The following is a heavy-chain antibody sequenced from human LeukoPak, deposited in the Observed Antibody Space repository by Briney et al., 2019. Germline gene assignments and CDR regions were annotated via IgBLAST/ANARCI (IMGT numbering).Heavy chain of an antibody. V-gene: IGHV3-33*06. CDR2: IWYDGSNK. Sequence: GGSLRLSCAASGFTFSSYGMHRVRQAPGKGLEWVAVIWYDGSNKYYADSVKGRFTISRDNSKNTLYLQMNSLRAEDTAVYYCAKGMYDYVWGSYEPAFDYWGQGTLVTVSS. CDR1: GFTFSSYG. J-gene: IGHJ4*02. CDR3: AKGMYDYVWGSYEPAFDY. D-gene: IGHD3-16*01.